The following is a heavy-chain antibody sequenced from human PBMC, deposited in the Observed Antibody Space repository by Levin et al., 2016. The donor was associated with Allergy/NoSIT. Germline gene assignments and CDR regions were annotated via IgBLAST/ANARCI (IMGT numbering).Heavy chain of an antibody. Sequence: KVSCKGSGYSFTSYWISWVRQMPGKGLEWMGRIDPSDSYTNYSPSFQGHVTISADKSISTAYLQWSSLKASDTAMYYCARHFGTSWDGYFQHWGQGTLVTVSS. CDR1: GYSFTSYW. V-gene: IGHV5-10-1*01. CDR3: ARHFGTSWDGYFQH. D-gene: IGHD2-2*01. CDR2: IDPSDSYT. J-gene: IGHJ1*01.